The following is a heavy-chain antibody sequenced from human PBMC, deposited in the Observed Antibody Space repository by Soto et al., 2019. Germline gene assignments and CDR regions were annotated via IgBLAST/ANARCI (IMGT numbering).Heavy chain of an antibody. Sequence: TGGSLRLSCAASGFTVSSNYMSWVRQAPGKGLEWVSVIYSGGSTYYADSVKGRFTISRDNSKNTLYLQMNSLRAEDTAVYYCASVTYSRGLSGSYYYYYYLDVWGKGATVTVSS. CDR1: GFTVSSNY. D-gene: IGHD6-13*01. V-gene: IGHV3-66*01. CDR2: IYSGGST. J-gene: IGHJ6*03. CDR3: ASVTYSRGLSGSYYYYYYLDV.